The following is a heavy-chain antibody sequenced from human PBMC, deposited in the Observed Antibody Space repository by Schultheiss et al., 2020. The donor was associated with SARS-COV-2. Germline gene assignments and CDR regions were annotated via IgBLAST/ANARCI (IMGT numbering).Heavy chain of an antibody. CDR3: ARGTVRGVYYFDY. CDR1: GGSISSSSYY. CDR2: IYYSGST. Sequence: SETLSLTCTVSGGSISSSSYYWGWIRQPPGKGLEWIGSIYYSGSTYYNPSLKSRVTISVDTSKNQFSLKLSSVTAADTAVYYCARGTVRGVYYFDYWGQGTLVTVSS. V-gene: IGHV4-39*07. J-gene: IGHJ4*02. D-gene: IGHD3-10*01.